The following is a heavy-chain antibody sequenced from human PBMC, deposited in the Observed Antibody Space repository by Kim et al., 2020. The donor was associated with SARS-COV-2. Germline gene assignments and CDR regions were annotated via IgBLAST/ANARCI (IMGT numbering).Heavy chain of an antibody. CDR1: GYTFTGYY. Sequence: ASVKVSCKASGYTFTGYYMHWVRQAPGQGLEWMGRINPNSGGTNYAQKFQGRVTMTRDTSISTAYMELSRLRSDDTAVYYCARDRNIPDRYAMDVWGQGTTVTVSS. D-gene: IGHD2-21*01. J-gene: IGHJ6*02. CDR2: INPNSGGT. CDR3: ARDRNIPDRYAMDV. V-gene: IGHV1-2*06.